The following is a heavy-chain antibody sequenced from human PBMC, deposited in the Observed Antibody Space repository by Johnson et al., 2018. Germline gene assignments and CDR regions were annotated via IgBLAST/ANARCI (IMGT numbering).Heavy chain of an antibody. CDR3: ISDPANGLPDAFAM. Sequence: VQLVQSGGGFVQPGGSXRLSCAASGFSVSSNYMSWVRQAPGKGPEWVSLIYAGGSTYYADSVKGRFPLSRDNSKNTLYPQRNSLRVEDTTVYYCISDPANGLPDAFAMWGQGTMVTVSS. V-gene: IGHV3-66*01. CDR1: GFSVSSNY. D-gene: IGHD2-15*01. J-gene: IGHJ3*02. CDR2: IYAGGST.